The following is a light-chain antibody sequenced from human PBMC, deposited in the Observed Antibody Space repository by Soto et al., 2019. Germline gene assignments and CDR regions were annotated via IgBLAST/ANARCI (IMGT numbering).Light chain of an antibody. J-gene: IGKJ5*01. CDR1: QGIGLA. CDR2: DAS. CDR3: QQRNGWSSIP. Sequence: EVVMRQSPATLSVSPGEGATLSCRASQGIGLAIAWYQHKPGQAPTLLIHDASHRATGIPPTFSGSGSGTDFTLTISGLQPEDFAVYYCQQRNGWSSIPFGQGTRVEI. V-gene: IGKV3-11*01.